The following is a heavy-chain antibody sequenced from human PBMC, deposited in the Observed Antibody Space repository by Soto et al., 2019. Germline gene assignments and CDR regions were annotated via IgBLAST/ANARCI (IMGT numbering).Heavy chain of an antibody. Sequence: GGSLRLSCAASGFTFSSYSMNWVRQAPGKGLEWVSSISSSSSYIHYADSVKGRFTISRDNAKNSLYLQMNSLRAEDTAVYYCARGIGAVTTLRLYYYYGMDVWGQGSTVTVSS. CDR2: ISSSSSYI. J-gene: IGHJ6*02. D-gene: IGHD4-4*01. V-gene: IGHV3-21*01. CDR1: GFTFSSYS. CDR3: ARGIGAVTTLRLYYYYGMDV.